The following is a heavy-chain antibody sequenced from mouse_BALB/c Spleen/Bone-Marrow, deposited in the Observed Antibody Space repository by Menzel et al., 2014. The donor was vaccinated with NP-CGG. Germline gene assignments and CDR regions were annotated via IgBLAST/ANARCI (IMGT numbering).Heavy chain of an antibody. CDR3: AKGGNYRYDFDY. CDR1: GYTFTSYV. D-gene: IGHD2-14*01. Sequence: VQLQQPGPELVKPGASVKMSCKASGYTFTSYVMHWVKQKPGQGLEWIGYINPYNDGTKYNEKFKDMATLTSDRSSSTAYMELSSLTSEDSAVYYCAKGGNYRYDFDYWGQGTTLTVSS. CDR2: INPYNDGT. V-gene: IGHV1-14*01. J-gene: IGHJ2*01.